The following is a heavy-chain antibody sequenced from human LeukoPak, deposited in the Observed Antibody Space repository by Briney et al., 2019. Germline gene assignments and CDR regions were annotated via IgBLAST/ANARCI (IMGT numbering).Heavy chain of an antibody. CDR1: GFTFSSYG. D-gene: IGHD2-2*01. V-gene: IGHV3-30*02. CDR3: ANGPRYCSSTSCYGGY. Sequence: GGSLRLSCAASGFTFSSYGMHWVRQAPGKGLEWVAFIRYDGSNKYYADSVKGRFTISRDTSKNTQYLQMNSLSAEDTAVYYSANGPRYCSSTSCYGGYWGQGTLVTVSS. CDR2: IRYDGSNK. J-gene: IGHJ4*02.